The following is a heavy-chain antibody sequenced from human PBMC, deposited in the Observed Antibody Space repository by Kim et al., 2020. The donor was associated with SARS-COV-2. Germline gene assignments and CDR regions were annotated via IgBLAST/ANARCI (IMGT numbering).Heavy chain of an antibody. V-gene: IGHV1-46*01. J-gene: IGHJ5*02. D-gene: IGHD4-17*01. CDR3: ATGAYGAKNWFDP. Sequence: YAQKFQGRVTMTRDTSTSTVYMELSSLRSEDTAVYYCATGAYGAKNWFDPWGQGTLVTVSS.